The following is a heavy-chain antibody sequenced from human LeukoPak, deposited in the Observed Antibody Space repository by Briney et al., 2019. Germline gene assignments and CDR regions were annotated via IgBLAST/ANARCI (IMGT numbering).Heavy chain of an antibody. D-gene: IGHD3-22*01. J-gene: IGHJ4*02. CDR2: IYSGGST. Sequence: PGGSLRLSCAASGFTVSSNYMSWVRQAPGKGLEWVSVIYSGGSTYYADSVKGRFTISRDNSKNTLYLQMNSLRAEDTAVYYFARDGDYYDSSGSPFDYWGQGTLVTVSS. CDR3: ARDGDYYDSSGSPFDY. V-gene: IGHV3-66*01. CDR1: GFTVSSNY.